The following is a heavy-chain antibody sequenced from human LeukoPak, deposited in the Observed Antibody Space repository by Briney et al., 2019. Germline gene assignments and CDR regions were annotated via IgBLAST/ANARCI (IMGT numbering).Heavy chain of an antibody. V-gene: IGHV3-11*06. Sequence: PGGSLRLSCAASGFTFSDYYMSWIRQAPGKGLEWVSYISSSSSYTNYADSVKGRFTISRDNAKNSLYLQMNSLRAEDTAVYYCARRITAGTYYFDYWGQGTLVTVSS. CDR1: GFTFSDYY. D-gene: IGHD1-20*01. CDR3: ARRITAGTYYFDY. J-gene: IGHJ4*02. CDR2: ISSSSSYT.